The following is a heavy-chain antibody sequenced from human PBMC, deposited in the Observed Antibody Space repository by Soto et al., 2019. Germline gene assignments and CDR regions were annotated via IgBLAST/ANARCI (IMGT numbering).Heavy chain of an antibody. Sequence: EVQLLESGGGLVQPGGSLRLSCAASGFTFSSYAMSWVHQAPGKGLEWVSAISGSGGSTYYADSVKGRFTISRDNSKNTLYLQMNSLRAEDTAVYYCAKVITMVRGVIFDAFDIWGQGTMVTVSS. CDR1: GFTFSSYA. J-gene: IGHJ3*02. D-gene: IGHD3-10*01. CDR2: ISGSGGST. V-gene: IGHV3-23*01. CDR3: AKVITMVRGVIFDAFDI.